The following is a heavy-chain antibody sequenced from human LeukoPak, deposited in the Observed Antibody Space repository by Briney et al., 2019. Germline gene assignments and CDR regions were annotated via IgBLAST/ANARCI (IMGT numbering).Heavy chain of an antibody. D-gene: IGHD3-10*01. CDR2: IDHSGST. Sequence: PSETLSLTCAVYGGSFSGYYWSWIRQPPGKGLEWIGEIDHSGSTNYNPSLKSRVTISVDTSKNQFSLKLSSVTAADTAVHYCARFPYYGSEISWGQGTLVTVSS. CDR1: GGSFSGYY. J-gene: IGHJ4*02. CDR3: ARFPYYGSEIS. V-gene: IGHV4-34*01.